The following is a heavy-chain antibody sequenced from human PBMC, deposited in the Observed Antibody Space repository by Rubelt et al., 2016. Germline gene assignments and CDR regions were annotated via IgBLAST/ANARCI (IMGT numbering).Heavy chain of an antibody. CDR1: GFTFSSYA. J-gene: IGHJ2*01. V-gene: IGHV3-23*01. CDR2: ISGSGGST. D-gene: IGHD6-19*01. CDR3: AKASQYSSGWYVAWYFDL. Sequence: EVQLLESGGGLVQPGGSLRLSCAASGFTFSSYAMSWVRQAPGKGLEWVSAISGSGGSTYYADSVKGRFTISRDNSKNTLYLQMNSLRAEDTAVYYCAKASQYSSGWYVAWYFDLWGRGTLVTVSS.